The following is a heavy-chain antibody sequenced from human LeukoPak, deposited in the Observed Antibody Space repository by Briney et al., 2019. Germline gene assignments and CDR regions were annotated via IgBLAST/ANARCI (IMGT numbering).Heavy chain of an antibody. V-gene: IGHV4-59*06. CDR3: ARVENVIYYDSRAGAFDI. J-gene: IGHJ3*02. CDR1: GGSISSYY. CDR2: IYYSGST. D-gene: IGHD3-22*01. Sequence: SETLSLTCTVSGGSISSYYWSWIRQPPGKGLEWIGYIYYSGSTYYNPSLKSRVTISVDTSKNQFSLKLSSVTAADTAVYYCARVENVIYYDSRAGAFDIWGQGTMVTVSS.